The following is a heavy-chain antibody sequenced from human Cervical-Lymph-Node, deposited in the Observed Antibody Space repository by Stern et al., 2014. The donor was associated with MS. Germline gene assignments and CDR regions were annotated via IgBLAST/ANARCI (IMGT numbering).Heavy chain of an antibody. Sequence: EMQLVESGGGLVQPGGSLRLSCAASGFTFSGYWMSWVRQAPGKGLEWVANIKQDGREKYYVDSVKGRFTISRDNAEKSLYLQMNSLRAEDSAVYYCAGFGSSSSPDYYYGLDVWGQGTTVTVFS. CDR1: GFTFSGYW. D-gene: IGHD6-6*01. J-gene: IGHJ6*02. CDR2: IKQDGREK. V-gene: IGHV3-7*01. CDR3: AGFGSSSSPDYYYGLDV.